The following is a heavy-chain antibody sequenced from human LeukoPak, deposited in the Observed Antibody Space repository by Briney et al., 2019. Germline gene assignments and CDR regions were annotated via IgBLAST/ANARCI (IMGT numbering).Heavy chain of an antibody. CDR2: INPNSGGT. J-gene: IGHJ5*02. CDR3: ARPLDYGDYL. Sequence: GASVTVSYTASGYTFTGYNMHWVRQAPGQRLEWMGWINPNSGGTNYAQKFQGRVTMTRDTSISTAYMELSRLRSDDTAVYYCARPLDYGDYLWGQGTLVTVSS. CDR1: GYTFTGYN. V-gene: IGHV1-2*02. D-gene: IGHD4-17*01.